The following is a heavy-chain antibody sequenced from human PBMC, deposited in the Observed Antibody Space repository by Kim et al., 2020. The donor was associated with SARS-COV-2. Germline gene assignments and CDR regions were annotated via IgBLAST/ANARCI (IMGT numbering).Heavy chain of an antibody. CDR2: IYTSGST. V-gene: IGHV4-61*02. CDR3: ARENSYYDILTGYSPNGIDV. Sequence: SETLSLTCTVSGGSISSGSYYWSRIRQPAGKGLEWIGRIYTSGSTNYNPSLKSRVTISVDTSKNQFSLKLSSVTAADTAVYYCARENSYYDILTGYSPNGIDVWGQRTTVTLSS. D-gene: IGHD3-9*01. J-gene: IGHJ6*02. CDR1: GGSISSGSYY.